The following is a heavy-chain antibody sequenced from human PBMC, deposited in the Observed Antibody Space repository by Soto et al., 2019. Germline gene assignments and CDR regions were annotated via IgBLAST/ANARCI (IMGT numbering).Heavy chain of an antibody. Sequence: EVQLVESGGGLVQPGRSLRLSCVVSGFTFDDYAMHWIRQAPGKGLEWVSGISWYSGDIGYADSVRGRFTISRDNAKNSLYLQMNSLRSDDTALYYCAKDIGSRYGDYDDWFDSWGQGTLVTVSS. CDR2: ISWYSGDI. CDR3: AKDIGSRYGDYDDWFDS. D-gene: IGHD4-17*01. V-gene: IGHV3-9*01. J-gene: IGHJ5*01. CDR1: GFTFDDYA.